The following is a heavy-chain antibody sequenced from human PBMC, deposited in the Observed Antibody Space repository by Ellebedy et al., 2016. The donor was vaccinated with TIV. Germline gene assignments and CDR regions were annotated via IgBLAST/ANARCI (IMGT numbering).Heavy chain of an antibody. V-gene: IGHV3-23*01. CDR1: GFTVSNHY. J-gene: IGHJ4*02. CDR3: AKDGGSEALGDFDY. CDR2: ISDSGGST. Sequence: GGSLRLSCAASGFTVSNHYMSWVRQAPGKGLEWASSISDSGGSTNYADSVKGRFTISRDNSKNTLYLQMNSLRAEDTAVYYCAKDGGSEALGDFDYWGQGTLVTVSS. D-gene: IGHD3-16*01.